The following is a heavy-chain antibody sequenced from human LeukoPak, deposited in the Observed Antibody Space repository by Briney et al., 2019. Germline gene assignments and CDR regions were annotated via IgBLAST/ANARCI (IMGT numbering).Heavy chain of an antibody. CDR1: GFTFSSYA. J-gene: IGHJ4*02. Sequence: GGSLRLSCAASGFTFSSYAMSWVRQAPGKGLEWVSSGSGGSTYYADSVKGRFTISRDNSKNTLYLQMNSLRAEDTAVYYCAKGRSSGTPYYFDYWGQGTLVTVSS. V-gene: IGHV3-23*01. CDR3: AKGRSSGTPYYFDY. CDR2: GSGGST. D-gene: IGHD3-22*01.